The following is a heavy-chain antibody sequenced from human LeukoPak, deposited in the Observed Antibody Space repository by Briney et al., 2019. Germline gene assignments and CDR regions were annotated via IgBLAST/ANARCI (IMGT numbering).Heavy chain of an antibody. Sequence: PGRSLRLSCAASVLTFSSYAMYWVRQAPGKGLELVAVISYDGSNKYYADSVKGRFTISRDNSKNTLYLQMNSLRAEDTAVYYCARGHRDAFDIWGQGTMVTVSS. CDR2: ISYDGSNK. V-gene: IGHV3-30*04. J-gene: IGHJ3*02. CDR1: VLTFSSYA. CDR3: ARGHRDAFDI.